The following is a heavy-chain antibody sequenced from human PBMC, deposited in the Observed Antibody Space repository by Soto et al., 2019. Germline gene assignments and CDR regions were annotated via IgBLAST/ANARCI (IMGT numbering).Heavy chain of an antibody. V-gene: IGHV3-30*19. CDR1: GFTFSSYG. CDR2: IWYDGSNK. J-gene: IGHJ3*02. CDR3: ARDGSLDAFDI. Sequence: GGSLRLSCAASGFTFSSYGMHWVRQAPGKGLEWVADIWYDGSNKYYADSVKGRFTISRDNSKITLYVQMNSLRAEDTAVYYCARDGSLDAFDILGQGTMGTVSS. D-gene: IGHD1-26*01.